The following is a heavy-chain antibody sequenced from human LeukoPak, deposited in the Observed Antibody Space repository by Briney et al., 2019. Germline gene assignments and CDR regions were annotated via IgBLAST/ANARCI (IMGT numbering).Heavy chain of an antibody. Sequence: GGSLRLSCAASGFTFSSYTMNWVRQAPGKGLEWVSCISSSSTNIYYADSVKGRFTISRDNAKNSLYLQMNSLRAEDTAVYYCARKLYSDNSHDAFDIWGQGTMVIVSS. D-gene: IGHD1-26*01. CDR3: ARKLYSDNSHDAFDI. CDR2: ISSSSTNI. CDR1: GFTFSSYT. V-gene: IGHV3-21*01. J-gene: IGHJ3*02.